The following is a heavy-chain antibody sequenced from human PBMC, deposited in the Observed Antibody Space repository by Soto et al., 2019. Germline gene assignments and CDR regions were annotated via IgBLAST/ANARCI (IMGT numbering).Heavy chain of an antibody. CDR1: GFTFSSYG. CDR3: AKGLWFGELPFDAFDI. V-gene: IGHV3-30*18. Sequence: QVQLVESGGGVVQPGRSLRLSCAASGFTFSSYGMHWVRQAPGKGLEWVAVISYDGRNKYYADSVKGRFTISRDNSKNTLYLQMNSLRAEDTAVYSCAKGLWFGELPFDAFDIWGQGTMVTVSS. J-gene: IGHJ3*02. CDR2: ISYDGRNK. D-gene: IGHD3-10*01.